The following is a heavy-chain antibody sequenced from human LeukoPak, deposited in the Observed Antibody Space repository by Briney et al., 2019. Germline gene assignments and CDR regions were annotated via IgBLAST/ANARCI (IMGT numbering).Heavy chain of an antibody. V-gene: IGHV4-59*08. Sequence: SETLSLTCTVSGGSISSYYWSWIRQPPGKGLEWIGYIYSSGSTNYNPPLKRRVTISVATSKNQFSLQLSSVTAADTAVYYCARVSGRFTWYFDLWGRGTLVTVSS. CDR2: IYSSGST. J-gene: IGHJ2*01. CDR3: ARVSGRFTWYFDL. CDR1: GGSISSYY.